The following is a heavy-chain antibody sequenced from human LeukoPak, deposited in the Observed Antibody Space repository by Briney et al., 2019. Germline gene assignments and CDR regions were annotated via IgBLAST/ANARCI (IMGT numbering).Heavy chain of an antibody. CDR3: TTVTIKVY. Sequence: NPGGSLRLSCAASGFTFRNAWMSWVRQAPGKGLEWVGLIKSKTDGGTTDYAAPVKGRFTISRDDSKNTLYLQMNSLKTEDIAVYYCTTVTIKVYWGQGTLVTVSS. V-gene: IGHV3-15*01. CDR2: IKSKTDGGTT. J-gene: IGHJ4*02. D-gene: IGHD1-1*01. CDR1: GFTFRNAW.